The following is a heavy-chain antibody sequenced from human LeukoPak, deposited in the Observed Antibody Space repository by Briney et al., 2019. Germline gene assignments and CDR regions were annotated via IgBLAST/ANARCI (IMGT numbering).Heavy chain of an antibody. CDR3: ARGTIAAPGTDY. CDR1: GFTFSGYW. J-gene: IGHJ4*02. V-gene: IGHV3-7*01. Sequence: PGGSLRLSCAASGFTFSGYWMHWVRQAPGKGLEWVANIKQDGSEKHFADSVKGRFTMSRDNAENSLYLQMNSLRAEDTAMYYCARGTIAAPGTDYWGQGTLVTVSS. CDR2: IKQDGSEK. D-gene: IGHD6-13*01.